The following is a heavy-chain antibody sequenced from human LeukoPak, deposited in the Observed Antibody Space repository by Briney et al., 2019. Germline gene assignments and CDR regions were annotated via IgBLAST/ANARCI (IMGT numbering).Heavy chain of an antibody. CDR1: GFTFSDYY. V-gene: IGHV3-11*01. J-gene: IGHJ3*02. D-gene: IGHD3-22*01. CDR3: ARGDNPPADYYDSSGSGGDAFDI. CDR2: ISSSGSTI. Sequence: GGSLRLSCAASGFTFSDYYMSWIRQAPGKGLEWVSYISSSGSTIYYADSVKGRFTISRDNAKNSLYLQMNSLRAEDTAVYYCARGDNPPADYYDSSGSGGDAFDIWGQGTMDTVSS.